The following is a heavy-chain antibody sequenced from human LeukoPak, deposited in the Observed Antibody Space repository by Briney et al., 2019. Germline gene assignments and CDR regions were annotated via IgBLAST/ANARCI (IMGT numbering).Heavy chain of an antibody. CDR1: GGSISSYY. D-gene: IGHD3-10*01. Sequence: SETLSLTCTVSGGSISSYYWSWIRQPPGKGLEWIGYIYYSGSTNYNPSLKSRVTILVDTSKNQFSLKLSSVTAADTAVYYCARGSSGSYYNTLYFDYWGQGTLVTVSS. CDR2: IYYSGST. J-gene: IGHJ4*02. V-gene: IGHV4-59*08. CDR3: ARGSSGSYYNTLYFDY.